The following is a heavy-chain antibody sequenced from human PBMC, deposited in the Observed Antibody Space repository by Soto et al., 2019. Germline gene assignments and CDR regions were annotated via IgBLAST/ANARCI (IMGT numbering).Heavy chain of an antibody. CDR3: ARVDYYDSSGSRPYDAFDI. Sequence: QVQLQESGPGLVKPSETLSLTCTVSGGSISSYYWSWIRQPPGKGLEWVGYIYYSGSTNYNPSLKSRVTISVDTSKNQCSLKLSSVTAADTAVYYCARVDYYDSSGSRPYDAFDIWGQGTMVTVSS. CDR2: IYYSGST. CDR1: GGSISSYY. J-gene: IGHJ3*02. V-gene: IGHV4-59*01. D-gene: IGHD3-22*01.